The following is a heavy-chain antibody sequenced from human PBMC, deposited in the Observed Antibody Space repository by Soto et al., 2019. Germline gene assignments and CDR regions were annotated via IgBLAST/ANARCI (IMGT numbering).Heavy chain of an antibody. D-gene: IGHD4-17*01. V-gene: IGHV3-30*18. J-gene: IGHJ3*02. CDR1: GFTFSSYG. Sequence: QVQLVESGVGVVQPGRSLRLSCAASGFTFSSYGMHWVRQAPGKGLEWVAVISYDGSNKYYADSVKGRFTISRDNSKNTLYLQMNSLRAEDTAVYYCAKDPTTVTTDSNDAFDIWGQGTMVTVSS. CDR3: AKDPTTVTTDSNDAFDI. CDR2: ISYDGSNK.